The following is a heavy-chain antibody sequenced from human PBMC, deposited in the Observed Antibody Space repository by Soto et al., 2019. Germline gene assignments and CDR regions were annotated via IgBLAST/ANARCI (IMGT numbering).Heavy chain of an antibody. CDR3: ARIMSPYDSSGYEEP. CDR2: MNPNSGNT. V-gene: IGHV1-8*01. D-gene: IGHD3-22*01. CDR1: GYTFTSYD. J-gene: IGHJ5*02. Sequence: ASVKVSCKASGYTFTSYDINWVRQATGQGLEWMGWMNPNSGNTVYAQKFQGRVTISKDTSKNQVVLTMTNMDPVDTATYYCARIMSPYDSSGYEEPWGQGTLVTVSS.